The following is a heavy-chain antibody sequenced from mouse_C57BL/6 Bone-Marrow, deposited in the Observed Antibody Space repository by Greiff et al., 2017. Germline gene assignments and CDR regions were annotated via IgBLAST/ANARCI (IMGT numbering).Heavy chain of an antibody. CDR1: GYSITSGYY. CDR3: ASCGSRWYFDV. D-gene: IGHD1-1*01. V-gene: IGHV3-6*01. J-gene: IGHJ1*03. CDR2: ISYDGSN. Sequence: VQLKESGPGLVKPSQSLSLTCSVTGYSITSGYYWNWLRQFPGNKLEWMGYISYDGSNNYHPSLKNRISITRDTSKNQFFLKLNSVTTEDTATYYCASCGSRWYFDVWGTGTTVTVSS.